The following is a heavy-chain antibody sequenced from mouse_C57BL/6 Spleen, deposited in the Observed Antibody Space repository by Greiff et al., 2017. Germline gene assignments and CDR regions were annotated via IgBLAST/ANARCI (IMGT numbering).Heavy chain of an antibody. Sequence: QVQLKESGAELVRPGASVKLSCKASGYTFTDYYINWVKQRPGQGLEWIARIYPGSGNTYYNEKFKGKATLTAEKSSSTAYMQLSSLTSEDSAVYFCARDGYYGSSPWFAYWGQGTLVTVSA. V-gene: IGHV1-76*01. CDR3: ARDGYYGSSPWFAY. CDR2: IYPGSGNT. CDR1: GYTFTDYY. J-gene: IGHJ3*01. D-gene: IGHD1-1*01.